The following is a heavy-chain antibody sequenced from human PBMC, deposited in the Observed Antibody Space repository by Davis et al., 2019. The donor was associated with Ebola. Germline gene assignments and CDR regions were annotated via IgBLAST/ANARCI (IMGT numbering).Heavy chain of an antibody. CDR1: GFTFSDYY. Sequence: GESLKISCAASGFTFSDYYMSWIRQAPGKGLEWLSYISTYGTTIYYGDSVKGRFTISRDNAKNPLYLQMHSLRPEDTAVYYCARGERRYYDYNGMDVWGQGTTVTVSS. CDR3: ARGERRYYDYNGMDV. CDR2: ISTYGTTI. J-gene: IGHJ6*02. D-gene: IGHD1-1*01. V-gene: IGHV3-11*01.